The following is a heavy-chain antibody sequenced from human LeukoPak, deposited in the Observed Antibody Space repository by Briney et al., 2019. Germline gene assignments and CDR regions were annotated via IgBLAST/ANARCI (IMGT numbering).Heavy chain of an antibody. Sequence: PGGSLRLSCAASGFTFSRSAMYWVRQAPGKGLEWVTVISYVGSNKYYVDSVKGRFTISRGNSKNTLYLQMNSLRAEDTAVYYCAREGYYYDSSGYFYYNYYGMDVWGQGTTVTVSS. V-gene: IGHV3-30*04. J-gene: IGHJ6*02. CDR3: AREGYYYDSSGYFYYNYYGMDV. CDR1: GFTFSRSA. CDR2: ISYVGSNK. D-gene: IGHD3-22*01.